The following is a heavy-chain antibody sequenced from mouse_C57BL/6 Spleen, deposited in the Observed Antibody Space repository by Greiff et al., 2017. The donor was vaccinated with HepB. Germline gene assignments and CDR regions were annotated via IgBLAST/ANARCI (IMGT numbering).Heavy chain of an antibody. CDR1: GYSITSGYY. CDR3: ARDPYDYDGY. J-gene: IGHJ2*01. Sequence: EVHLVESGPGLVKPSQSLSLTCSVTGYSITSGYYWNWIRQFPGNKLEWMGYISYDGSNNYNPSLKNRIPITRDTSKNQFFLKLNSVTTEDTATYYCARDPYDYDGYWGQGTTLTVSS. V-gene: IGHV3-6*01. D-gene: IGHD2-4*01. CDR2: ISYDGSN.